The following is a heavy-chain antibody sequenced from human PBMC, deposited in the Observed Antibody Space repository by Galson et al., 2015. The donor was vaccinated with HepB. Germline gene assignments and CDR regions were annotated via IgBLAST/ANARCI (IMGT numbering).Heavy chain of an antibody. V-gene: IGHV3-33*01. Sequence: CAASGFTFSSYGMHWVRQAPGKGLEWVAVIWYDGSNKYYADSMNGRFTISRDNSKNTLYLQMSSLRDEDTAVYYCARGFSNGDFEGGLDYWGQGTLVTVSS. CDR2: IWYDGSNK. CDR3: ARGFSNGDFEGGLDY. CDR1: GFTFSSYG. J-gene: IGHJ4*02. D-gene: IGHD4-17*01.